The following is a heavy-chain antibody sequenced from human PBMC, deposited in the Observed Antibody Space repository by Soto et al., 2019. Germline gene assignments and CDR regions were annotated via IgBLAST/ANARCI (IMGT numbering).Heavy chain of an antibody. Sequence: PGGSLRLSCAASGSIFSSFDMHWVRQAPGKGLEWVAVISYDGSHKYYADSVKGRLTISRDNSKNTLYLQMNSLRAEDTAVYYCAKGPSGSYCIHPQYFDSWGQGTLVTVSS. CDR1: GSIFSSFD. CDR2: ISYDGSHK. J-gene: IGHJ4*02. V-gene: IGHV3-30*18. D-gene: IGHD3-10*01. CDR3: AKGPSGSYCIHPQYFDS.